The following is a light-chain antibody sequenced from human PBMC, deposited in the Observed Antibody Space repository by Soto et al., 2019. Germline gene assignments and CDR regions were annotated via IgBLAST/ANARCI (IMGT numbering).Light chain of an antibody. J-gene: IGKJ2*01. CDR3: QQYNNWPYT. Sequence: EIVMTQSPATLSVSPGERATLSCRASQSVSSNLAWYQQKPGQAPRLLIYGDSTRATGTPARFSGRGSGTEFTLTISSLQSEDFAVYSCQQYNNWPYTFGQGTKLEIK. V-gene: IGKV3-15*01. CDR2: GDS. CDR1: QSVSSN.